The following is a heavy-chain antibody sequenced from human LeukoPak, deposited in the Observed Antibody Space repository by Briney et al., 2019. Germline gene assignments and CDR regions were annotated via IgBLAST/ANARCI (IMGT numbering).Heavy chain of an antibody. Sequence: GGSLRLSCAASGLTFSSYSMNWVRQAPGKGLEWVSSISSSSSYIYYADSVKGRFTISRDNAKNSLYLQMNSLRAEDTAVYYCARDLVGTRLPDYWGQGTLVTVSS. J-gene: IGHJ4*02. CDR1: GLTFSSYS. V-gene: IGHV3-21*01. CDR3: ARDLVGTRLPDY. CDR2: ISSSSSYI. D-gene: IGHD1-14*01.